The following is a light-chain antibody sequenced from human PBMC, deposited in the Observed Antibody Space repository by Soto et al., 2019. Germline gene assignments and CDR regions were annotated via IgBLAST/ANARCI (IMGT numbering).Light chain of an antibody. CDR1: QTISTY. J-gene: IGKJ2*01. CDR3: QQSDSTPYT. CDR2: DAS. Sequence: DIQMTQSPSSLSASVGDRVTITCRASQTISTYLNWYQQKPGKAPRXIIYDASSLLSGVPSRFSGSGSGTDCTLTIASLQPEDVSTYYCQQSDSTPYTFGQGTKVDIK. V-gene: IGKV1-39*01.